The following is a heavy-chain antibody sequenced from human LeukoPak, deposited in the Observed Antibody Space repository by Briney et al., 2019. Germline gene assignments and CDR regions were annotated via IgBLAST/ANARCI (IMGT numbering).Heavy chain of an antibody. CDR2: IYNGGAT. Sequence: AGGSLRLSCAASGFIVSNYYMNWVRQAPGEGLECVSVIYNGGATYYADSVKGRFTISRDNSKNTLYFQMNGLRAEDTAVYFCAREFGSGTFDWGQGTLVTVSS. D-gene: IGHD2-2*01. CDR3: AREFGSGTFD. J-gene: IGHJ4*02. V-gene: IGHV3-53*01. CDR1: GFIVSNYY.